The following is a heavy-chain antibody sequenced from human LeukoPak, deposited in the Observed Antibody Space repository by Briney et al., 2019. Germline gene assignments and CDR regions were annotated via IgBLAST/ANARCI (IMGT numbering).Heavy chain of an antibody. J-gene: IGHJ4*02. V-gene: IGHV1-18*01. CDR1: GYTFISYG. CDR3: ARAPSAMWFGELLLTPYYFDF. D-gene: IGHD3-10*01. CDR2: ISGYNGNT. Sequence: ASVKVSCKASGYTFISYGFSWVRQAPGQGLEWMGWISGYNGNTNYAQKFQGRVTLTTDKSTNTAYMEMRSLTSDDAAVYFCARAPSAMWFGELLLTPYYFDFWGQGTLVGVSS.